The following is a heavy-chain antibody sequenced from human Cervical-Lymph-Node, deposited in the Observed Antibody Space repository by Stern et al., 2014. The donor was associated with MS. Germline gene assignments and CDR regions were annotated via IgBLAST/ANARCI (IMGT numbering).Heavy chain of an antibody. CDR1: GFTFSSYA. CDR3: AKVYGSGPFDY. CDR2: ISGSDGST. D-gene: IGHD6-19*01. J-gene: IGHJ4*02. Sequence: DEQLVESGGTLVQPGGSLRLSCAASGFTFSSYAMSWVRQAPGKGLEWVSVISGSDGSTFYADSVKGRFTISRDNSKNTLFLQMNSLRAEDTAVYYCAKVYGSGPFDYWGQGTLVTVSS. V-gene: IGHV3-23*04.